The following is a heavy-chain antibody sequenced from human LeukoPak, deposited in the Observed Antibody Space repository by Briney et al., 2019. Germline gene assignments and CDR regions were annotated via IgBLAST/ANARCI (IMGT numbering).Heavy chain of an antibody. D-gene: IGHD2-2*01. CDR1: GFTFSSYA. Sequence: GGSLRLSCAASGFTFSSYAMSWVRQAPGKGLEWVSTISGSGDYTYYADSVKGRFTISRDNSKNTLYLQMNRLSAEDTAVYYCARRIPATVSGLDYWGQGTLATVSS. CDR3: ARRIPATVSGLDY. J-gene: IGHJ4*02. CDR2: ISGSGDYT. V-gene: IGHV3-23*01.